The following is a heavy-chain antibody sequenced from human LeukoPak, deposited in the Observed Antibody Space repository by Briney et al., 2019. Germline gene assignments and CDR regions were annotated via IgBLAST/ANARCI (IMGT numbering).Heavy chain of an antibody. V-gene: IGHV3-48*04. CDR2: ISEAI. CDR3: VREVGRPRTFYFDS. D-gene: IGHD3-16*01. CDR1: GFVFSRDN. Sequence: GGSLRLSCIASGFVFSRDNMNWVRRAPGKGLEWVAHISEAIYYADSVQGRFTISRDNAKNSLYLQMSNLRAEDTAMYYCVREVGRPRTFYFDSWGRGTPVTVSS. J-gene: IGHJ4*02.